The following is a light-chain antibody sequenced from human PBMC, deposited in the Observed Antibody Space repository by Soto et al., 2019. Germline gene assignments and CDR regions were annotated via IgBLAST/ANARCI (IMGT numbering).Light chain of an antibody. CDR3: QLYGISPH. Sequence: EIVLTQSPATLSLSPGERATVSCKTSQSSGSNFLAWYQHKPGQAPRLLIYASSNRATGITDRFSGSASGTDFTLTINRLEPEDFAVYYCQLYGISPHFGQGTRLEIK. CDR1: QSSGSNF. CDR2: ASS. V-gene: IGKV3-20*01. J-gene: IGKJ5*01.